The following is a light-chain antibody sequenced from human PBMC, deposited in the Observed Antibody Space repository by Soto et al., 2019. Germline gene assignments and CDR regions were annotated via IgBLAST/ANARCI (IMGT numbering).Light chain of an antibody. CDR1: QSLKSTY. J-gene: IGKJ1*01. CDR3: QQMGT. V-gene: IGKV3-20*01. Sequence: EIVLTQSPGTLSLSQGERATLSCRASQSLKSTYLAWYQQKPGQAPRLLMYAASSRATGIPDRFSGSGSGTDFTLTISRLEPEDFAVYYCQQMGTFGQGTKVDIK. CDR2: AAS.